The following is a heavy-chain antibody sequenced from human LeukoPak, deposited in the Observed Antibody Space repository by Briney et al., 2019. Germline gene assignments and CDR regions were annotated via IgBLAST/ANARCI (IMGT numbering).Heavy chain of an antibody. J-gene: IGHJ4*02. CDR1: GFTFSNAW. Sequence: GGSLRLSCAASGFTFSNAWMSWVRQAPGKGLEWVGRIKSKTDGGTTDYAAPVKGRFTISRDDSKNTLYLQMNSLKTEDTAVHHCRWGIVVVPAADLFDYWGQGTLVTVSS. V-gene: IGHV3-15*01. CDR2: IKSKTDGGTT. CDR3: RWGIVVVPAADLFDY. D-gene: IGHD2-2*01.